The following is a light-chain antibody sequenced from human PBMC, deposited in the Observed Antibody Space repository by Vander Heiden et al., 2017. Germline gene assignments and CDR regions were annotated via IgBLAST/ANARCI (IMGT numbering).Light chain of an antibody. J-gene: IGKJ4*01. CDR1: QSVSIY. V-gene: IGKV3-11*01. CDR2: DAS. CDR3: QHRSNWPPGAT. Sequence: ELLLTQSPATLSFSPADRATLSGRASQSVSIYLAWYQQKPGQAPRPLIYDASNRATGIPARFRGSGSGTDFTLTISSLEPEDFAVYYCQHRSNWPPGATFGGGTKVEIK.